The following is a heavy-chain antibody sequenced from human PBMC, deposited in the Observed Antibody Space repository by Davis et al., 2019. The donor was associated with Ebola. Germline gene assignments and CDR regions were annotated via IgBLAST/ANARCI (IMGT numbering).Heavy chain of an antibody. V-gene: IGHV4-34*01. CDR3: ARGTSLAWEVLGF. CDR2: ISHSGST. CDR1: GGSFSGYY. Sequence: PSETLSLTCAVYGGSFSGYYWSWIRQPPGKGLEWIGEISHSGSTNYNPSLKSRVTISVDTSKNQFSLKLSSVTAADTAVYYCARGTSLAWEVLGFWGQGTLVTVSS. D-gene: IGHD3-10*01. J-gene: IGHJ4*02.